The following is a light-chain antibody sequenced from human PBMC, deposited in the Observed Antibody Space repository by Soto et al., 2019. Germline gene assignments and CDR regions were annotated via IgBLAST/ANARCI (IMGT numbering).Light chain of an antibody. CDR2: GVS. CDR1: QSVSYNC. Sequence: EIVLTQSPGTLSFSPGERATLTCRASQSVSYNCLAWYQQKPGQAPRLLIYGVSSRATGIPDRFSGSGSGTDFTLTISRLEPEDFAVYYCQQYNNWPPWTFGQGTKVEIK. J-gene: IGKJ1*01. V-gene: IGKV3-20*01. CDR3: QQYNNWPPWT.